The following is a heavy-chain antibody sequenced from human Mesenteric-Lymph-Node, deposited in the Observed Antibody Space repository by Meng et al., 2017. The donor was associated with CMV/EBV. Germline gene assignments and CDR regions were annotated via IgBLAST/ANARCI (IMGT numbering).Heavy chain of an antibody. CDR3: ARGGGSGWAYYGMDV. V-gene: IGHV4-34*01. D-gene: IGHD6-19*01. J-gene: IGHJ6*02. CDR1: GESFSGYY. Sequence: SETLSLTCAVYGESFSGYYWSWIRQPPGKGLEWIGEIIQSGDSNYNPSLKSRVTISSDTSNNQFQFSLKLRTVTAADTAVYYCARGGGSGWAYYGMDVWGQGTTVTVSS. CDR2: IIQSGDS.